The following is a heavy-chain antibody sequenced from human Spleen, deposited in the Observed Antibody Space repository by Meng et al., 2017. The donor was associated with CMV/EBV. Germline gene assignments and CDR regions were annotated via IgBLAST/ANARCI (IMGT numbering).Heavy chain of an antibody. J-gene: IGHJ2*01. CDR3: ARKTTYYGLEPFDL. D-gene: IGHD3-22*01. V-gene: IGHV4-34*01. CDR1: GGSFNGYY. Sequence: AVYGGSFNGYYWSWIRQPPGKGLEWIGEINHSGRTNYNPSLKSRVTTSVDTSKNQFSLKLSSVTAADTAVYYCARKTTYYGLEPFDLWGRGTLVTVSS. CDR2: INHSGRT.